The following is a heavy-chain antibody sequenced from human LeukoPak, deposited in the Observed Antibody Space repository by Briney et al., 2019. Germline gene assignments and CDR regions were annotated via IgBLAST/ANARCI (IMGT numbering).Heavy chain of an antibody. CDR2: ISGSAGST. CDR1: GFTFSSYA. Sequence: GGSLRLSCAASGFTFSSYAMSWVRQAPGKGLEWVSAISGSAGSTYYADSVKGRFTISRDNSKNTLFLQMNSLGVEDTAVYYCAKGKSGYSGHTIFSYWGQGTLVTVSS. D-gene: IGHD5-12*01. J-gene: IGHJ4*02. V-gene: IGHV3-23*01. CDR3: AKGKSGYSGHTIFSY.